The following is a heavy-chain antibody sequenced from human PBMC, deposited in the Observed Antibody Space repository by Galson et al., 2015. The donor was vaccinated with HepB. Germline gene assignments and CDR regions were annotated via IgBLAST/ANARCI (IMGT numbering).Heavy chain of an antibody. J-gene: IGHJ4*02. CDR1: GGSISSYY. CDR3: ARHLPGGSGSLVDY. V-gene: IGHV4-59*08. D-gene: IGHD3-10*01. CDR2: IYYSGST. Sequence: QVQLQESGPGLVKPSETLSLTCTVSGGSISSYYWSWIRQPPGKGLEWIGYIYYSGSTNYTPSLKSRVTISVDTSKNQFSLKLSSVTAADTAVHYCARHLPGGSGSLVDYWGQGTLVTVSS.